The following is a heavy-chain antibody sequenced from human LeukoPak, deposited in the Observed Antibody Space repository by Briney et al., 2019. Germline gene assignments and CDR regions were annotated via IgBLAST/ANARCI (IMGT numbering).Heavy chain of an antibody. CDR2: IYYSGST. CDR3: ARDRDAFDI. V-gene: IGHV4-59*01. Sequence: SETLSLTCTVSGGSISSYYWSWIRQPPGKGLEWIGYIYYSGSTNYNPSLKGRVTISVDTSKNQFSLKLSSVTAADTAVYYCARDRDAFDIWGQGTMVTVSS. J-gene: IGHJ3*02. CDR1: GGSISSYY.